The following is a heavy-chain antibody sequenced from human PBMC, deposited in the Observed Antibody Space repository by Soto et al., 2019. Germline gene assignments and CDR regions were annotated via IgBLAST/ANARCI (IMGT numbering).Heavy chain of an antibody. D-gene: IGHD1-26*01. CDR1: GSSISGSTDY. J-gene: IGHJ3*02. Sequence: PSETLSLTCTVSGSSISGSTDYWDWIRQPPGKGLEWIGSIYYTGSSYYNPSLKSRVTISIDTSKNQFSLNLNSVTAPDTAVYYCARTQTGPTRGSFDIWGQGTMVTVS. CDR3: ARTQTGPTRGSFDI. V-gene: IGHV4-39*01. CDR2: IYYTGSS.